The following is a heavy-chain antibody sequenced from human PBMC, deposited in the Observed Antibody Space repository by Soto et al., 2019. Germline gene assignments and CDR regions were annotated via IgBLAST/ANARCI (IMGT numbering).Heavy chain of an antibody. CDR1: GGSISSSNYY. CDR2: IYYIGST. D-gene: IGHD2-2*01. V-gene: IGHV4-39*02. Sequence: QLQLQESGPGLVKPSETLSLTCSVSGGSISSSNYYWAWIRQPPGKGLAWIGYIYYIGSTYYNPSLKSRVTISVDTSKNHFSLNLTSVTAADTAVYYCARFNIAIVPAAIFAFDIWGQGTMVTVSS. J-gene: IGHJ3*02. CDR3: ARFNIAIVPAAIFAFDI.